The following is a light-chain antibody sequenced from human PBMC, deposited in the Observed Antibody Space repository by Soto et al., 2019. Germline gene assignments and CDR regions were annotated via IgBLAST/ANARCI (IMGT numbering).Light chain of an antibody. V-gene: IGKV3-20*01. CDR1: QSVSRNY. J-gene: IGKJ4*01. CDR2: GAS. CDR3: QQYATSPLT. Sequence: EIVLTQSPGTLALSPGXRATLSCRASQSVSRNYLAWYQQKPGQAPRHLIYGASSRATGIPDRFSGSGSGTDFTLTISRLEPEDFGVYFCQQYATSPLTFGGGTKVDIK.